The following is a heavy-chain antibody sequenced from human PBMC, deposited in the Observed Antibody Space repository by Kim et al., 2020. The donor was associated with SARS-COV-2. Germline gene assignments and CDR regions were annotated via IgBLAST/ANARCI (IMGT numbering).Heavy chain of an antibody. CDR1: GFSLSANGVG. D-gene: IGHD3-3*01. V-gene: IGHV2-5*02. J-gene: IGHJ4*02. CDR3: ARRITVLGVVIPHFDY. CDR2: IYWDDDK. Sequence: SGPTLVNPTQTLTLTCTFSGFSLSANGVGVGWIRQPPGKALEWLALIYWDDDKRYSPSLKSRLTITKDTSKNQVVLTMTNMDPVDTATYYFARRITVLGVVIPHFDYWGQGTLVTVSS.